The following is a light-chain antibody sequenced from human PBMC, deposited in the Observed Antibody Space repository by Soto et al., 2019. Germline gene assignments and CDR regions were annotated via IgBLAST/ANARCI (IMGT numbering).Light chain of an antibody. CDR2: EVS. J-gene: IGLJ3*02. CDR1: SSDVGGYNY. Sequence: QSALTQPASVSGSPGQSITISCTGTSSDVGGYNYVSWYQQHPGKAPKLMIYEVSNRPSWVSNRFSGSKSGNTASLTISGLQAEDEADYYCRSYTSRSTLVVGGWTKVT. V-gene: IGLV2-14*01. CDR3: RSYTSRSTLV.